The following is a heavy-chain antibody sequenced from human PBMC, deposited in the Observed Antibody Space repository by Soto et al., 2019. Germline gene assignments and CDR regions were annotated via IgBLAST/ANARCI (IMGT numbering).Heavy chain of an antibody. D-gene: IGHD3-16*01. J-gene: IGHJ4*02. CDR2: ISYDGSYK. V-gene: IGHV3-30*18. CDR3: AKWNGGFDY. CDR1: GFTFSSYG. Sequence: QVQLVESGGGVVQPGRSLRLSCAASGFTFSSYGMHWVRQAPGKGLEWVAVISYDGSYKYYADSVKGRFTISRDNSKNTLDLQMNSLRAEDTAVYYGAKWNGGFDYWGQGTLVTVSS.